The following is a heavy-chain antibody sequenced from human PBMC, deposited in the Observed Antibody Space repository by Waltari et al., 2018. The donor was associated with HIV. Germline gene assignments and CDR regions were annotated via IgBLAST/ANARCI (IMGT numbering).Heavy chain of an antibody. CDR1: GGSISSSSYY. Sequence: QLQLQESGPGLVTPSETLSLTCTVPGGSISSSSYYWGWIRQAPGKGLEWIVSIYYSGSTYYNPSLKSRVTISVDTSKNQFSLKLSSVTAADTAVYHCVRHGGGWAPGGFDYWGQGTLVTVSS. J-gene: IGHJ4*02. CDR2: IYYSGST. D-gene: IGHD6-19*01. V-gene: IGHV4-39*01. CDR3: VRHGGGWAPGGFDY.